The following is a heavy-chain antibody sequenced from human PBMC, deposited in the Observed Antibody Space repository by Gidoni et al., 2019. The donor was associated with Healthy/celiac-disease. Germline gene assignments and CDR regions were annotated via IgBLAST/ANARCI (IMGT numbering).Heavy chain of an antibody. Sequence: QVQLQESGPGLVKPSQTLSLTCTVSGGSISRGGYYWSWIRQHPGKGLEWIGYIYYSGSTYYNPSLKSRVTISVDTSKNQFSLKLSSVTAADTAVYYCARMATVTTTGGFDYWGQGTLVTVSS. CDR2: IYYSGST. CDR3: ARMATVTTTGGFDY. CDR1: GGSISRGGYY. J-gene: IGHJ4*02. D-gene: IGHD4-17*01. V-gene: IGHV4-31*03.